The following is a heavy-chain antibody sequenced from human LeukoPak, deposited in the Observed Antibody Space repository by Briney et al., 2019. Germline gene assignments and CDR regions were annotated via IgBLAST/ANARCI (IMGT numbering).Heavy chain of an antibody. CDR3: ARVTSPYYYDSSGPRCDAFDI. D-gene: IGHD3-22*01. CDR1: GASISGSNYY. Sequence: SETLSLTCAVSGASISGSNYYWGWIRQPPGKGLEWIGSIYYSGSTYYNPSLKSRVTISVDTSKNQFSLKLSSVTAADTAVYYCARVTSPYYYDSSGPRCDAFDIWGQGTMVTVSS. V-gene: IGHV4-39*07. CDR2: IYYSGST. J-gene: IGHJ3*02.